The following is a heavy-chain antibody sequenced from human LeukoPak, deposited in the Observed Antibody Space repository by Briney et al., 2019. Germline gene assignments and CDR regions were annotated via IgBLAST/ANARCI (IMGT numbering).Heavy chain of an antibody. CDR2: ISGSSSYI. V-gene: IGHV3-21*01. J-gene: IGHJ3*02. CDR1: GFTFSTYS. CDR3: AKEGYSSSWYGEAGAFDI. D-gene: IGHD6-13*01. Sequence: GGSLRLSCAASGFTFSTYSMNWVRQAPGKGLEWVSSISGSSSYIYYADSVKGRFTISRGNAKNSLYLQMNSLRAEDTAVYYCAKEGYSSSWYGEAGAFDIWGQGTMVTVSS.